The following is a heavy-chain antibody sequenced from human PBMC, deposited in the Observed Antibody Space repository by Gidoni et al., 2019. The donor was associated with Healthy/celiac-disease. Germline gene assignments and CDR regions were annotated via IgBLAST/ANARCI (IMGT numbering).Heavy chain of an antibody. V-gene: IGHV1-2*02. CDR3: ARGPIVLMVYALEWFIDY. CDR2: INPNSGCT. J-gene: IGHJ4*02. D-gene: IGHD2-8*01. CDR1: GYTFTGYY. Sequence: QVQLVQSGAEVKKPGASVKVACKASGYTFTGYYMHWVRQAPGQGLEWMGWINPNSGCTNYTKKFQGRVTMTRDTSISTAYMELSRLRSDDTAVYYCARGPIVLMVYALEWFIDYWGQGTLVTVSS.